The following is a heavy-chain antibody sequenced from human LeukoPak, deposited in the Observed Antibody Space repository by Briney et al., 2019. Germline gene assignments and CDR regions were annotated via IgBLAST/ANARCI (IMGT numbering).Heavy chain of an antibody. CDR2: LRISGDST. Sequence: GGSLRLSCAASGFTFSSYAMEWVRQAPGKGLEWVSGLRISGDSTHYADSVKGRFTTSRDNSKNTLYLQMNSLRVDDTAVYYCAKGAYDYVEIGYFDYWGQGTMVIVST. V-gene: IGHV3-23*01. CDR1: GFTFSSYA. J-gene: IGHJ4*02. CDR3: AKGAYDYVEIGYFDY. D-gene: IGHD5-12*01.